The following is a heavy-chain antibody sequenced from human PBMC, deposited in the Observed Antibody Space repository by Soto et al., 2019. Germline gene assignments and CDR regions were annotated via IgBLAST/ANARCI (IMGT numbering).Heavy chain of an antibody. D-gene: IGHD1-26*01. Sequence: SVKVSCKASGGTFSSYAISWVRQAPGQGLEWMGGIIPIFGTANYAQKLQGRVTITADESTSTAYMELSSLRSEDTAVYYCARDRFGSGSHKRVDAFDIWGQGTMVTVSS. CDR3: ARDRFGSGSHKRVDAFDI. J-gene: IGHJ3*02. CDR2: IIPIFGTA. CDR1: GGTFSSYA. V-gene: IGHV1-69*13.